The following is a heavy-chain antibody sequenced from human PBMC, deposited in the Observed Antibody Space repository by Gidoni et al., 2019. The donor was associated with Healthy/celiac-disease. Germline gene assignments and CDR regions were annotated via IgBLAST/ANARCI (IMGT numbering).Heavy chain of an antibody. Sequence: EVQLVESGGGLVKPGGSLRLSCAASGFTFSNAWMSCVRQAPGKGLEWVGRIKIKTDGGTTDYAAPVKGRFTISRDDSKNTLYLQMNSLKTEDTAVYYCTTSSGWHTNYYGMDVWGQGTTVTVSS. V-gene: IGHV3-15*01. J-gene: IGHJ6*02. D-gene: IGHD6-19*01. CDR3: TTSSGWHTNYYGMDV. CDR2: IKIKTDGGTT. CDR1: GFTFSNAW.